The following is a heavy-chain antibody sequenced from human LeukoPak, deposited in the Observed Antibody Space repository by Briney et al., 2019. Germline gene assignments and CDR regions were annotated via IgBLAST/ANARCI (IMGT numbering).Heavy chain of an antibody. V-gene: IGHV3-23*01. CDR3: AKAGGIAAAGPEYFQH. CDR1: GFTFSSYA. Sequence: GGSLRLSCEASGFTFSSYAMSWVRQAPGKGLEWVSAISGSGGSTYHADSVKGRFTISRDNSKNTLYLQMNSLRAEDTAVYYCAKAGGIAAAGPEYFQHWGQGTLVTVSS. J-gene: IGHJ1*01. D-gene: IGHD6-13*01. CDR2: ISGSGGST.